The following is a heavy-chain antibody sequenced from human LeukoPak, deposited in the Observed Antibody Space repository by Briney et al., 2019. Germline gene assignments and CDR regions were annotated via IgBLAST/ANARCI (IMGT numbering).Heavy chain of an antibody. J-gene: IGHJ4*02. Sequence: PGRSLRLSCAASGFTFSSSAMHWVRQAPGKGLEWVALISNDGSDKYYADSVEGRVTISRDNSKNTLYLQMNSLRAEDTAVYYCAKENYYGSGSQYYFDYWGQGTLVTVSS. CDR2: ISNDGSDK. D-gene: IGHD3-10*01. V-gene: IGHV3-30-3*01. CDR1: GFTFSSSA. CDR3: AKENYYGSGSQYYFDY.